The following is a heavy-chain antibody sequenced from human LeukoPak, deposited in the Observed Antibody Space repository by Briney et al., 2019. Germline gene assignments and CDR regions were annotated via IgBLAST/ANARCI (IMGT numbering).Heavy chain of an antibody. CDR2: IDPSDSYT. CDR1: GYSFTSYW. CDR3: ARQYYGSGSYYNVGYCYYGMDV. V-gene: IGHV5-10-1*01. D-gene: IGHD3-10*01. J-gene: IGHJ6*04. Sequence: GESLRISCKGSGYSFTSYWISWVRQMPGKGLEWMGRIDPSDSYTNYSPSFQGHVTISADKSISTAYLQWSSLKASDTAMYYCARQYYGSGSYYNVGYCYYGMDVWGKGTTVTVSS.